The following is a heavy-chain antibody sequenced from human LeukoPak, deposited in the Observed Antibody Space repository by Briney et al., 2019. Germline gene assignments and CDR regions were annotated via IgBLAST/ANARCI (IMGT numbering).Heavy chain of an antibody. J-gene: IGHJ4*02. V-gene: IGHV3-30*04. CDR2: ISYDGSNK. CDR3: AREASIQINWNYDHYFGY. CDR1: GFTFSSYA. Sequence: GRSLRLSCAASGFTFSSYAMHWVRQAPGKGLEWVAVISYDGSNKYYADSVKGRFTISRDNSKNTLYLQMNSLRAEDTAVYYCAREASIQINWNYDHYFGYWGQGTLVTVSS. D-gene: IGHD1-7*01.